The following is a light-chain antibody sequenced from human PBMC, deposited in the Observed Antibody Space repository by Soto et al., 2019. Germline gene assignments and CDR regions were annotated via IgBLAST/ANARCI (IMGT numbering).Light chain of an antibody. V-gene: IGKV1-39*01. CDR2: AAS. J-gene: IGKJ1*01. CDR1: QSISTY. CDR3: QQSFSFPWT. Sequence: DIQMTQSPSSLSASVGDRVTITCRASQSISTYLNWYQQKPGRAPKLLIYAASSLESGVPSRVSGSGSGTDFTLTISSLQPEDIATYYCQQSFSFPWTFGQGTKVEIK.